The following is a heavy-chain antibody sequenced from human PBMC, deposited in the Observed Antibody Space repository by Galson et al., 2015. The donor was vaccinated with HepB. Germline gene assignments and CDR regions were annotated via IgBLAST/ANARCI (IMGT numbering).Heavy chain of an antibody. D-gene: IGHD3-10*01. V-gene: IGHV3-30*04. CDR2: ISYDGSNK. CDR3: AREEMVRGVRYYYYYGMDV. CDR1: GFTFSSYA. J-gene: IGHJ6*02. Sequence: SLRLSCAASGFTFSSYAMHWGRQAPGKGLEWVAVISYDGSNKYYADSVKGRFTISRDNSKNTLYLQMNSLRAEDTAVYYCAREEMVRGVRYYYYYGMDVWGQGTTVTVSS.